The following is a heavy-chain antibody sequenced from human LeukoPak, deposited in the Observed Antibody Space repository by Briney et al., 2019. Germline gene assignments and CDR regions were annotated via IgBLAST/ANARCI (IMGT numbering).Heavy chain of an antibody. CDR1: GFTVITND. J-gene: IGHJ4*02. Sequence: PAGSLTLSCAASGFTVITNDMTWVRQAPGKGLEWVSVLYSDGNTKYADSVQGRFTISRDNSKNTLYLEMNSLSPDDTAVYYCARGVEPLAANTLAYSGQPTLVTVSS. D-gene: IGHD1-14*01. V-gene: IGHV3-53*01. CDR3: ARGVEPLAANTLAY. CDR2: LYSDGNT.